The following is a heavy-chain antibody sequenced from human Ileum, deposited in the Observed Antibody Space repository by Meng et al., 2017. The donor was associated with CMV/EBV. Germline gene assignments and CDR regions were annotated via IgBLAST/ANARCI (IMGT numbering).Heavy chain of an antibody. CDR3: AREAYIAYYFDH. CDR1: GGTFGYYP. J-gene: IGHJ4*02. CDR2: IVPVLGIA. V-gene: IGHV1-69*04. Sequence: CKASGGTFGYYPITWVRQAPGQGLEWMGSIVPVLGIASYAQKFRGRVTMTADRSTGTAYMELTRLTSEDTAMYYCAREAYIAYYFDHWGQGALVTVSS. D-gene: IGHD4-11*01.